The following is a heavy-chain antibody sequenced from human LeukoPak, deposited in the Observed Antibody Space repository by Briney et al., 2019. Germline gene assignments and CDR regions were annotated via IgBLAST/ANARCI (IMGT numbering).Heavy chain of an antibody. Sequence: EPLKISCKGSGYSFTSYWIGWVRQMLGKGLEWMGISYPSDAATGFSPSFQGQVTISADKSIRTAYLQWSSLKASDTAMYYCARHTPSVVVVAAHPDYWGQGTLVTVSS. CDR3: ARHTPSVVVVAAHPDY. J-gene: IGHJ4*02. CDR2: SYPSDAAT. V-gene: IGHV5-51*01. D-gene: IGHD2-15*01. CDR1: GYSFTSYW.